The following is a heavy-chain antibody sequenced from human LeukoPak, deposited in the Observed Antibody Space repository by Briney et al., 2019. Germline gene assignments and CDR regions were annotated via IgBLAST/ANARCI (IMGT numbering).Heavy chain of an antibody. V-gene: IGHV1-2*02. CDR2: INPNSGGT. D-gene: IGHD6-19*01. J-gene: IGHJ4*02. CDR3: ARGPTSIAVAGTDNGNY. Sequence: ASVKVSCKASGYTFTGYYMHWVRQAPGQGLEWMGWINPNSGGTNYAQKFQGRVTMTRDTPISTAYMELSRLRSDDTAVYYCARGPTSIAVAGTDNGNYWGQGTLVTVSS. CDR1: GYTFTGYY.